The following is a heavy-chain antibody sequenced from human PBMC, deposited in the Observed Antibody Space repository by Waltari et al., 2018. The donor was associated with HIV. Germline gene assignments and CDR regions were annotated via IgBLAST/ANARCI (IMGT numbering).Heavy chain of an antibody. CDR3: ARADSPLAPHYFDY. V-gene: IGHV1-2*02. Sequence: QVQLVQFGAEVKKPGASMMLSCKASGYTFTDYYMHWVRQAPGQGLEWMGWINPNSGGAKYAQKFQGRVTMTRDTSISTAYMELSRVRSDDTAVYYCARADSPLAPHYFDYWGQGTLVTVSS. J-gene: IGHJ4*02. CDR1: GYTFTDYY. CDR2: INPNSGGA.